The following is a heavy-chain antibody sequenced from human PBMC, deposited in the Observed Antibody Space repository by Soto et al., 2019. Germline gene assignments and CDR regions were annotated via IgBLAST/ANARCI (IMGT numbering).Heavy chain of an antibody. Sequence: GESLKISCKGSGYSFTSFWISWVRQMPGKGLEWMGRIDPSDSYTNYSPSFQGHVTISADKSISTAYLQWSSLKASDTAMYYCARHYEVGATTIYYYYGMDVWGQGTTVTVSS. CDR3: ARHYEVGATTIYYYYGMDV. V-gene: IGHV5-10-1*01. CDR2: IDPSDSYT. D-gene: IGHD1-26*01. CDR1: GYSFTSFW. J-gene: IGHJ6*02.